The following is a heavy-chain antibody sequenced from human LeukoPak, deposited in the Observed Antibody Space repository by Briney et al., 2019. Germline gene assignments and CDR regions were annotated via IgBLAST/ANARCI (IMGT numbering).Heavy chain of an antibody. CDR2: IYYSGST. D-gene: IGHD4-17*01. J-gene: IGHJ4*02. Sequence: PSETLSLTCTVSGGSISSYYWSWIRQPPGKGLEWIGYIYYSGSTNYNPSLKSRVTISVDTSKNQFSLKLSSVTAADTAVYYCARDGDYGDPSLFDYWGQGTLVTVSS. CDR3: ARDGDYGDPSLFDY. CDR1: GGSISSYY. V-gene: IGHV4-59*01.